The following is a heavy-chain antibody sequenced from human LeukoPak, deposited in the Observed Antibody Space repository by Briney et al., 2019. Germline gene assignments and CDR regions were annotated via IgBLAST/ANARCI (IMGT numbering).Heavy chain of an antibody. V-gene: IGHV3-21*01. CDR3: ARGTLLTPFDY. CDR2: ISGTSSYI. Sequence: GGSLRLSCAASGFTFSSYSMNWVRQAPGKGLEWVSSISGTSSYIYYADSVKGRFTISRDNAKNSLFLQMNSLRAEDTAVYYCARGTLLTPFDYWGQGTLVTVSS. CDR1: GFTFSSYS. D-gene: IGHD3-9*01. J-gene: IGHJ4*02.